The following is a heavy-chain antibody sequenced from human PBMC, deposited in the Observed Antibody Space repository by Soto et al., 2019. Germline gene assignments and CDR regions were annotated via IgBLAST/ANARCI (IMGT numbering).Heavy chain of an antibody. CDR2: ISYDGSNK. Sequence: QVQLVESGGGVVQPGRSLRLSCAASGFTFSSYGMHWVRQAPGKGLEWVAVISYDGSNKYYADSVKGRFTISRDNSKNTLYLQMNSLRAEDTAVYYCAKDVEYSGYLDPYFDYWGQGTLVTVSS. CDR3: AKDVEYSGYLDPYFDY. J-gene: IGHJ4*02. V-gene: IGHV3-30*18. CDR1: GFTFSSYG. D-gene: IGHD5-12*01.